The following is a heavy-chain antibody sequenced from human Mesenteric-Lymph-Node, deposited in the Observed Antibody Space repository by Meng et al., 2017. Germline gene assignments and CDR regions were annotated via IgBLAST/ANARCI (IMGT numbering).Heavy chain of an antibody. CDR2: TGSGATI. D-gene: IGHD2-2*01. J-gene: IGHJ4*02. CDR3: ARAEYASGFDN. V-gene: IGHV3-53*01. Sequence: GESLKISCAASGFTVSSNYMSWVRQAPGKGLEWVSTITGSGATIRYAASVEGRFTISRDNSQETVYLEMNGLRDEDPAVYYCARAEYASGFDNWGRGTRVTVSS. CDR1: GFTVSSNY.